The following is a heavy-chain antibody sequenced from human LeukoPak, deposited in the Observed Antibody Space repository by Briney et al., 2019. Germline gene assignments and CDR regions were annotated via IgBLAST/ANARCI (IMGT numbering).Heavy chain of an antibody. Sequence: GGSLRLSCAASGFTFHNYAMAWVRQAPGKGLEWVSGISGSGYSTYYADSVKGRFTISRDVSKNTLYMQMNSLRVEDTAVYYCAKTYYYDSSGYYYWYFDLWGRGTLVTVSS. D-gene: IGHD3-22*01. CDR3: AKTYYYDSSGYYYWYFDL. CDR2: ISGSGYST. J-gene: IGHJ2*01. V-gene: IGHV3-23*01. CDR1: GFTFHNYA.